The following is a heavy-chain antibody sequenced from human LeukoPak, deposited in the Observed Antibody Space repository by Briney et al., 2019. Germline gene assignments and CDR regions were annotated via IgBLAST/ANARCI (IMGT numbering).Heavy chain of an antibody. CDR1: EFSVGSNY. CDR2: IRSDGSNK. D-gene: IGHD3-10*02. CDR3: AELGITMIGGV. J-gene: IGHJ6*04. V-gene: IGHV3-30*02. Sequence: GGSLRLSCAASEFSVGSNYMTWVRQAPGKGLEWMAFIRSDGSNKYYADSVKGRFTISRDNSKNSLYLQMNSLRAEDTAVYYCAELGITMIGGVWGKGTTVTISS.